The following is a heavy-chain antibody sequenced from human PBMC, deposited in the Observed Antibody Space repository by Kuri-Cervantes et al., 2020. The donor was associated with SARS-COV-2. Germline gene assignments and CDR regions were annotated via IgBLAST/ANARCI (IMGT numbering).Heavy chain of an antibody. CDR1: GGSISSYY. CDR2: IYYSGST. CDR3: ARLGLADGYNFYYYYYGMDV. Sequence: GSLRPSGAVSGGSISSYYWSWIRQPPGKGLEWIGYIYYSGSTNYNPSLKSRVTISVDTSRNQFSLKLSSVTAADTAVYYCARLGLADGYNFYYYYYGMDVWGQGTTVTVSS. D-gene: IGHD5-24*01. V-gene: IGHV4-59*01. J-gene: IGHJ6*02.